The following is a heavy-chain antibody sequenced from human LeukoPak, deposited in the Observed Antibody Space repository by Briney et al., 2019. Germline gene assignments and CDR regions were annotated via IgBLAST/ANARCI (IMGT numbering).Heavy chain of an antibody. CDR2: ISTTSSYI. CDR1: GFTFNTYS. D-gene: IGHD2-15*01. CDR3: ARDRCSGYSCYNFDY. V-gene: IGHV3-21*01. J-gene: IGHJ4*02. Sequence: GGSLRLSCAASGFTFNTYSMNWVRQAPGKGLEWVSSISTTSSYIYYADSVKSRFTISRDNAKNSLYLQMNSLRAEDTAVYYCARDRCSGYSCYNFDYWGQGTLVTVSS.